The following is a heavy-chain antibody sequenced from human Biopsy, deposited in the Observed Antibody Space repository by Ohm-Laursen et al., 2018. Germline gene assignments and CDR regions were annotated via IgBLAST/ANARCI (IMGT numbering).Heavy chain of an antibody. CDR3: ATKLTGYFHH. J-gene: IGHJ1*01. Sequence: SVKVSCNAPGGTFSNYGVNWVRQAPGQGLEWLGGNIPILGTGNYAQKFQDRVTVAADTSTSTATMELRSLRSDDTAVYYCATKLTGYFHHWGQGALVIVSS. CDR2: NIPILGTG. D-gene: IGHD3-9*01. CDR1: GGTFSNYG. V-gene: IGHV1-69*06.